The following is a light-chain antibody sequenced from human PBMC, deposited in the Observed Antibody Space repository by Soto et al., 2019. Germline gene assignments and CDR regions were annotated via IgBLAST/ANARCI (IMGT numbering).Light chain of an antibody. CDR1: QSISSY. V-gene: IGKV1-39*01. CDR3: QQSYSTPKT. CDR2: AAS. J-gene: IGKJ1*01. Sequence: DIQMTQSPSSLSASVGDRVTITCRASQSISSYLNWYQQKPGKAPKLLIYAASSLQSGVPSRSSGSGSGTDFTLTISSLHPEDFATYYCQQSYSTPKTFGQGTKVDIK.